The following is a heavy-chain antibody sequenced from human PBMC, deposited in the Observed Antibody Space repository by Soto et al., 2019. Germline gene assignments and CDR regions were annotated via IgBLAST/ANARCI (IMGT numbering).Heavy chain of an antibody. J-gene: IGHJ6*02. CDR1: GGPFSSYA. CDR3: ARVHFQRAIVVVVAASYGMDV. CDR2: IIPIFGTA. Sequence: ASVKVSCKASGGPFSSYAISWVRQAPGQGLEWMGGIIPIFGTANYAQKFQGRVTITADESTSTAYMELSSLRSEDTAVYYCARVHFQRAIVVVVAASYGMDVWGQGTTVTVSS. D-gene: IGHD2-15*01. V-gene: IGHV1-69*13.